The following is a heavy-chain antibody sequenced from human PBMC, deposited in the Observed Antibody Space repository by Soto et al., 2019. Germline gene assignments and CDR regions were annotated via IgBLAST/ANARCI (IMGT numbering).Heavy chain of an antibody. V-gene: IGHV4-34*01. D-gene: IGHD3-10*01. CDR3: ARGSGITMVRGVITWFDP. J-gene: IGHJ5*02. CDR1: GGSSSGYY. CDR2: INHSGNT. Sequence: PSETLSLTCAVYGGSSSGYYWSWIRQPPGKGLQWIGEINHSGNTNYNPSLKSRVTISVDMSKNQFSLKLSSVTAADTAVYYCARGSGITMVRGVITWFDPWGQGTLVTVSS.